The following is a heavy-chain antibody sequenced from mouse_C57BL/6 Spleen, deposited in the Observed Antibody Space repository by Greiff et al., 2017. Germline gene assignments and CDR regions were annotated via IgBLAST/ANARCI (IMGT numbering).Heavy chain of an antibody. CDR1: GFTFSSYG. Sequence: EVKLMESGGDLVKPGGSLKLSCAASGFTFSSYGMSWVRQTPDKRLEWVATISSGGSYTYYPDSVKGRFTISRDNAKNTLYLQMSSLKYEDTAMYYCARHPGDYAMDYWCQGTSVTVSS. V-gene: IGHV5-6*01. J-gene: IGHJ4*01. CDR3: ARHPGDYAMDY. CDR2: ISSGGSYT.